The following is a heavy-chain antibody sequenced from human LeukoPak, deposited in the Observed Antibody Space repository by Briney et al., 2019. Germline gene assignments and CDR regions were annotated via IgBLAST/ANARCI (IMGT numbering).Heavy chain of an antibody. V-gene: IGHV1-69*06. J-gene: IGHJ6*03. CDR3: AIASNYDGVSYNYYYMDV. CDR2: IIAIFGTA. D-gene: IGHD4-11*01. Sequence: SVKVSCKASGGTFSSYTISWVRQAPRQGREWMGGIIAIFGTADYAQKFQGRVTITADKSTSTAYMELSSLRSEDTAVYYCAIASNYDGVSYNYYYMDVWGKGTTVTVSS. CDR1: GGTFSSYT.